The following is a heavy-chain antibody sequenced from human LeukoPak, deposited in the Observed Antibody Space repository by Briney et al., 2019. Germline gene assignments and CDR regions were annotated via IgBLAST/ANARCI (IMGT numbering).Heavy chain of an antibody. V-gene: IGHV3-21*01. D-gene: IGHD5-18*01. CDR3: ARDYRGRRTAMD. J-gene: IGHJ4*02. Sequence: GGSLRLSRAASGFTFSSYSMNWVRQAPGKGLEWVSSISSSSSYIYYADSVKGRLTISRDNAKNSLYLQMNSLRAEDTAVYYCARDYRGRRTAMDWGQGTLVTVSS. CDR1: GFTFSSYS. CDR2: ISSSSSYI.